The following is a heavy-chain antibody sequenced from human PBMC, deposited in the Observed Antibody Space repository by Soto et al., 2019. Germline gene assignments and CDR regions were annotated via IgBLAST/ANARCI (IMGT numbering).Heavy chain of an antibody. D-gene: IGHD3-22*01. CDR3: ARGGYFDSSNYLAY. CDR2: INPGNGNT. CDR1: GYTFTSYG. Sequence: ASVKVSFKASGYTFTSYGINWVRQAPGRGLEWMGWINPGNGNTKYSQQFRGRVIIDRDTSASTAYMELSSLRSEDTAVYYCARGGYFDSSNYLAYWGLGTLVTVSS. J-gene: IGHJ4*02. V-gene: IGHV1-3*01.